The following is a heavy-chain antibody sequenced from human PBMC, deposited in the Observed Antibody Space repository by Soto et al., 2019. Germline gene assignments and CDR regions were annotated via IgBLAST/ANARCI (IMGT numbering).Heavy chain of an antibody. CDR1: GFTVSSNY. D-gene: IGHD6-25*01. V-gene: IGHV3-53*01. Sequence: GGSLRLSCAASGFTVSSNYMSWVRQAPGRGLEWVSVIYSGGSTYYADSVKGRFTISRDNSKNTLYLQMNRLRAEETAVYYCARGSIAAAGGSDYWGQGTLVTV. CDR2: IYSGGST. J-gene: IGHJ4*02. CDR3: ARGSIAAAGGSDY.